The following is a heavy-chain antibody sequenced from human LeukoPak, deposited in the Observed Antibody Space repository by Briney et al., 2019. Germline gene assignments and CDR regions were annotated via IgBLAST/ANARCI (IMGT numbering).Heavy chain of an antibody. D-gene: IGHD3-10*01. CDR3: AKSSWFDSFDY. CDR1: GFPFSTYA. V-gene: IGHV3-23*01. J-gene: IGHJ4*02. CDR2: IRGTGGDT. Sequence: GGPLRLSCAASGFPFSTYAMNWVRLAPGKGLEWVSSIRGTGGDTYYADSVKGRFLISRDNSKNTLYLQMNSLRAEDTAVYYCAKSSWFDSFDYWGQGTLVTVSS.